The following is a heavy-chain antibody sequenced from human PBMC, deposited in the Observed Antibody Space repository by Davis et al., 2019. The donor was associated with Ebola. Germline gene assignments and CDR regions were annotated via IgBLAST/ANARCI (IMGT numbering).Heavy chain of an antibody. CDR3: AREDYIYYSMDV. CDR2: ISSSSRTT. J-gene: IGHJ6*04. CDR1: GFSFSDYI. V-gene: IGHV3-48*02. D-gene: IGHD3-16*01. Sequence: GGSLRLSCEASGFSFSDYIMNWVRQAPGKGLEWLSYISSSSRTTYYAESLKDRFTISRDNAKNSLYLQMNSLRDEDTAVYYCAREDYIYYSMDVWGKGTTVTVSS.